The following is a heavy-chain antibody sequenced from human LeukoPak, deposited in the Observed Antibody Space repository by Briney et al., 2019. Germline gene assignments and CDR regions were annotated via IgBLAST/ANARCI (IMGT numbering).Heavy chain of an antibody. J-gene: IGHJ4*02. CDR2: IHYSGST. D-gene: IGHD5-24*01. CDR1: GGSVSSGSNY. CDR3: ARGWLQPDY. Sequence: SETLSLTCTVSGGSVSSGSNYWSWIRQPPGKGLEWIGYIHYSGSTSHNPALKSRVTISVDTSKNQFSLKLSSLTAADTAVYYCARGWLQPDYWGQGTLVTVSS. V-gene: IGHV4-61*01.